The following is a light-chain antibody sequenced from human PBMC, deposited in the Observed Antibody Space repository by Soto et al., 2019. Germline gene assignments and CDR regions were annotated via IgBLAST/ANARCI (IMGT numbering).Light chain of an antibody. J-gene: IGKJ1*01. Sequence: EIVMTQSPATLSVSPGDGATLSFRASQSVGSNLAWYQQRRGQAPRLLIYGASTRATGIPARFSGSGSGTEFTLTISSLQSEDFAIYYCQQYNNWPPWTFGQGTKVDIK. CDR1: QSVGSN. CDR3: QQYNNWPPWT. CDR2: GAS. V-gene: IGKV3-15*01.